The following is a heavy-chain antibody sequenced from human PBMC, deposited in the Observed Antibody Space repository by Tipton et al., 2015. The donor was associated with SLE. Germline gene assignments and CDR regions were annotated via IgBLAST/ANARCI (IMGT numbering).Heavy chain of an antibody. CDR2: IYTSGST. Sequence: TLSLTCTVSGGSISSYYWSWIRQPAGKGLEWIGRIYTSGSTNYNPSLKGRVTISVDTSETQLSLKLTSVTAADTAVYYCARGVAGYFHYCYMDLWGKGTTVTISS. CDR3: ARGVAGYFHYCYMDL. CDR1: GGSISSYY. V-gene: IGHV4-4*07. J-gene: IGHJ6*03.